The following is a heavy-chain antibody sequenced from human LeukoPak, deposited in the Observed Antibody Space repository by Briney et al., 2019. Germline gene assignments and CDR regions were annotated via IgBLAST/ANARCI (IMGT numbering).Heavy chain of an antibody. CDR2: ISTSGDRT. Sequence: GGSLRLSCAASGFTFSTYAITWVRQAPGKGLEWVSGISTSGDRTYYADSVKGRFTISRDNSKNTLYLQMNSLRAEDTAEYYCARSAVGTSCCTAVDYWGQGTLVTVSS. D-gene: IGHD1-26*01. CDR3: ARSAVGTSCCTAVDY. CDR1: GFTFSTYA. J-gene: IGHJ4*02. V-gene: IGHV3-23*01.